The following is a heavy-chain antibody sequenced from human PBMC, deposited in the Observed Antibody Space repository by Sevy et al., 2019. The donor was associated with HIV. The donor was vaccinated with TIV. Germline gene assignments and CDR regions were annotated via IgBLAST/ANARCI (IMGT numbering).Heavy chain of an antibody. CDR2: ISGRDTGT. CDR1: GFTFSNYA. Sequence: GGCLRLSCAVSGFTFSNYAMSWVRQAPGKGLEWVSAISGRDTGTFYADSVKGRFTISRDNSKNTLFLQMNSLRAEDTAVYYCAKDMIVVVGEALDIWGRGTKVTVSS. J-gene: IGHJ3*02. V-gene: IGHV3-23*01. CDR3: AKDMIVVVGEALDI. D-gene: IGHD3-22*01.